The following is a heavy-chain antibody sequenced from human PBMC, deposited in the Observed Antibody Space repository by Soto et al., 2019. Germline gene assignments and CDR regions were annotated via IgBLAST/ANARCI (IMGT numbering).Heavy chain of an antibody. CDR1: GFGFGGFA. CDR2: IRATGDTT. D-gene: IGHD7-27*01. CDR3: AKENGILGANWGIFQS. Sequence: EVQLLESGGGLVQPGGSLRLSCAASGFGFGGFAMNWVRQAPGKGLAWVSAIRATGDTTHYADSVKGRFTISRDNSKNLLYLQMNSLRAEDTAVYYCAKENGILGANWGIFQSWGQGTLVTVSS. V-gene: IGHV3-23*01. J-gene: IGHJ5*02.